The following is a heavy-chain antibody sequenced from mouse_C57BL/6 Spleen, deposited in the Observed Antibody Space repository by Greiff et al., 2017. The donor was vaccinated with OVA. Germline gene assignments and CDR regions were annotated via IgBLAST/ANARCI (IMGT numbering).Heavy chain of an antibody. V-gene: IGHV1-62-2*01. CDR2: FHPGSGST. D-gene: IGHD2-4*01. CDR1: GYTFTEYT. J-gene: IGHJ4*01. CDR3: ARHEDRDYPYALDY. Sequence: QVQLQQSGAELVKPGASVKLSCKASGYTFTEYTIHWVKQRPGQGLEWIGWFHPGSGSTKYNEKFKDKATLTVDKSSSTVYMELSRLTSEDSAVYFCARHEDRDYPYALDYWGQGTSVTVSS.